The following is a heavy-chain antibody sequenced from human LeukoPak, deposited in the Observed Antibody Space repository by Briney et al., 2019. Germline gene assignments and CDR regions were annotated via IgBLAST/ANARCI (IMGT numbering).Heavy chain of an antibody. CDR2: LNGGRT. CDR3: VKEVTGYGYFDY. V-gene: IGHV3-23*01. D-gene: IGHD2-2*03. Sequence: GGSLRLSCVASGFTFSNYAMSWVRQAPGKGLEWIAALNGGRTFFQDSVRGRFTISRDNSKNTLYLQQNSLRGDDTAVYYCVKEVTGYGYFDYWGRGTLVTVSS. CDR1: GFTFSNYA. J-gene: IGHJ4*02.